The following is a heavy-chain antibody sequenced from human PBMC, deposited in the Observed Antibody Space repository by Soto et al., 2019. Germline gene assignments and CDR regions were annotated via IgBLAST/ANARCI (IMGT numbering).Heavy chain of an antibody. CDR3: AISPGMYYYYSSGYYHYDY. V-gene: IGHV3-23*01. CDR2: ISGSGVST. J-gene: IGHJ4*02. D-gene: IGHD3-22*01. Sequence: GGSLRLSCAASGFTFSSYAMSWVRQAPGKGLEWVSAISGSGVSTYYADSVKGRFTISRDNSKNTLYLQMNSLRAEDTAGYYYAISPGMYYYYSSGYYHYDYWGQGTLVIVSS. CDR1: GFTFSSYA.